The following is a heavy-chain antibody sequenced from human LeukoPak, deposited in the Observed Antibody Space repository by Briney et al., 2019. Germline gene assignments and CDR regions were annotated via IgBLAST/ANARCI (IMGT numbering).Heavy chain of an antibody. V-gene: IGHV3-43D*04. CDR3: AKYSSSHFDY. CDR2: ISWDGGST. D-gene: IGHD4-11*01. Sequence: GGSLRLSCAASGFTFDDYAMHWVRQAPGKGLEWVSLISWDGGSTYYADSVKGRFTISRDNSKNTLYLQMNSLRAEDTAVYYCAKYSSSHFDYWGQGTLVTVSS. J-gene: IGHJ4*02. CDR1: GFTFDDYA.